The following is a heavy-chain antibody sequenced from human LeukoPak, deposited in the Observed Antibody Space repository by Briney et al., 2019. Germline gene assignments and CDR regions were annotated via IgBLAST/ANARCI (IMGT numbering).Heavy chain of an antibody. CDR2: FRGFGDST. D-gene: IGHD3-9*01. CDR3: ASPGYDILTPLDT. J-gene: IGHJ5*02. V-gene: IGHV3-23*01. CDR1: GFTFRSHA. Sequence: GGSLRLSCAASGFTFRSHAMRWVPQAPGKGVEGFSVFRGFGDSTYYAAPLHGRFPIPKHNSKNTLYLQMTTLRDEDPAVYYCASPGYDILTPLDTWGQGTLVTVSS.